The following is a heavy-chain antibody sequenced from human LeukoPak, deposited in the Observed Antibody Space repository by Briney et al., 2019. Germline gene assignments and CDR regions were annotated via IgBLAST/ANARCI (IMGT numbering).Heavy chain of an antibody. D-gene: IGHD2-21*01. V-gene: IGHV4-4*09. CDR1: GASIDSYY. Sequence: SETLSLTCSVSGASIDSYYWGWIRQPPGKGLEWIGYIYTSGNTIYNPSLKSPVTISVDTSKNQFSLKMRSVTAADTAVYYCASQSIGPSPYFYYYMDVWGKGTSVTVSS. CDR3: ASQSIGPSPYFYYYMDV. CDR2: IYTSGNT. J-gene: IGHJ6*03.